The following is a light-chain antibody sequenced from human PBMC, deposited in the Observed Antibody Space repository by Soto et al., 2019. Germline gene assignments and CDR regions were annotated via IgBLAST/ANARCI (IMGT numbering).Light chain of an antibody. J-gene: IGKJ4*01. CDR1: QSVSSSY. V-gene: IGKV3-20*01. Sequence: EIVLTQSPATLSLSPGERATLSCRASQSVSSSYLAWYQQKPGQAPRLLIYGASSRATGIPDRFSGSGSGTDFTRPTXKLQPQGFAVYYCQQYGSSPLTFGGGTKVDIK. CDR2: GAS. CDR3: QQYGSSPLT.